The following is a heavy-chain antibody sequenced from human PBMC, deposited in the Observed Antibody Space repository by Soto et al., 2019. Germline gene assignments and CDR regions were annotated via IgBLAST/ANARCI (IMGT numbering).Heavy chain of an antibody. V-gene: IGHV1-3*01. J-gene: IGHJ5*02. D-gene: IGHD3-16*02. CDR3: ARARGYDYVWGSYRPTGFDP. CDR1: GYTFTSYA. Sequence: ASVKVSCKASGYTFTSYAIHWVRQAPGQRLEWMGWINAGNGNTKYSQKFQDRVTITRDTSTSTVYMELSSLRSEDTAVYYCARARGYDYVWGSYRPTGFDPWGQGTLVTVSS. CDR2: INAGNGNT.